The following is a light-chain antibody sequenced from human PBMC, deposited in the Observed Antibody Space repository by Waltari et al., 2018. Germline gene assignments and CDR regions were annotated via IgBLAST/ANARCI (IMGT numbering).Light chain of an antibody. V-gene: IGKV3-11*01. CDR3: QQRINWPRT. CDR1: QSIGSS. Sequence: ETVLTQSPGTLALSPGERATLSCRASQSIGSSLAWYQHIPGQAPRLLFYDASNRATGSPARFSGSGSGTDVTLTISSLEPEDFAVYYCQQRINWPRTFGQGTKVEIK. J-gene: IGKJ1*01. CDR2: DAS.